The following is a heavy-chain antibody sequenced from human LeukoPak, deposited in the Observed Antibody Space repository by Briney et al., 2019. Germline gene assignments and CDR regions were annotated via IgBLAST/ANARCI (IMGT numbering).Heavy chain of an antibody. CDR1: GGSISTSNYY. Sequence: PSETLSLTCTVSGGSISTSNYYWGWIRQPPGKGLEWIGNIFYSGSTYYSPSLRSRVTISLDTSKNQFSLKLSSVTAADTAVYYCARRRFRGYSYGLQQTNYFDPWGQGTLVTVSS. J-gene: IGHJ5*02. CDR3: ARRRFRGYSYGLQQTNYFDP. D-gene: IGHD5-18*01. V-gene: IGHV4-39*07. CDR2: IFYSGST.